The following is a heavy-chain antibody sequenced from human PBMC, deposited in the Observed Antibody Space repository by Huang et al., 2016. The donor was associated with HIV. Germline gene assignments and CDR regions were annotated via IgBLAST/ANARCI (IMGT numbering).Heavy chain of an antibody. CDR1: GFTGSGTY. J-gene: IGHJ4*02. D-gene: IGHD1-26*01. Sequence: EVQLVESGGGLIQPGGSLSLSCAASGFTGSGTYMSWYSQAPWKGLELGSVIYSGGTTYFAASVKGRFTFSRDNSKNTVYLQMNSLRADDTAVYYCARGGNTVGYFDNWGQGTLVTVSS. CDR3: ARGGNTVGYFDN. V-gene: IGHV3-53*01. CDR2: IYSGGTT.